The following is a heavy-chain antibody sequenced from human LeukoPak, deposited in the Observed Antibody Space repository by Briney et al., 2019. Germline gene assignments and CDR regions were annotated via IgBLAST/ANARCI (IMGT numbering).Heavy chain of an antibody. CDR1: GGSFSGYY. CDR3: ARSLGYYILTPDY. CDR2: INHSGST. D-gene: IGHD3-3*01. V-gene: IGHV4-34*01. J-gene: IGHJ4*02. Sequence: SETLSLTCAVYGGSFSGYYWSWIRQPPGKGLEWIGEINHSGSTNYNPSLKSRVTISVDTSKNQFSLKLSSVTAADTAVYYCARSLGYYILTPDYWGQGTLVTVSS.